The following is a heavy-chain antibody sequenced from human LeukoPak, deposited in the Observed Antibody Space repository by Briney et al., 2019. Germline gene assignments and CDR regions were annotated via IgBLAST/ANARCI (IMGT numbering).Heavy chain of an antibody. J-gene: IGHJ4*02. CDR3: GTLLSNGPFDY. CDR1: GYTFTGYY. CDR2: IYPNSGAT. V-gene: IGHV1-2*02. Sequence: ASVKVSXKASGYTFTGYYMHWVRQAPGQGLEWMGYIYPNSGATKYAQKFQGRVTMTRDTSISTAYMELSGLRSDDTAVYYCGTLLSNGPFDYWGQGSLVTVSS.